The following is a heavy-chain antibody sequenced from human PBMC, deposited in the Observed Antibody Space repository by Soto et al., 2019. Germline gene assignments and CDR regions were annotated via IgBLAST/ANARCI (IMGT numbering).Heavy chain of an antibody. Sequence: GESLKISCKGSGYSFTSYWISWVRQMPGKGLEWMGRIDPSDSYTNYSPSFQGHVTISADKSISTAYLQWSSLEASDTAMYYCARHGDLDYYYGMDVWGQGTTVTVSS. CDR1: GYSFTSYW. J-gene: IGHJ6*02. CDR2: IDPSDSYT. D-gene: IGHD7-27*01. CDR3: ARHGDLDYYYGMDV. V-gene: IGHV5-10-1*01.